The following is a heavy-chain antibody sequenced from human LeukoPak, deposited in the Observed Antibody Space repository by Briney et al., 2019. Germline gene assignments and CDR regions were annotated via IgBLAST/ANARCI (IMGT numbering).Heavy chain of an antibody. D-gene: IGHD3-22*01. V-gene: IGHV4-34*01. Sequence: PSETLSLTCAVYGGSFSGYYWNWIRQPPGKGLEWIGEINHSGSTNYNPSLKSRVTISVDTSKNQFSLKLSSVTAADTAVYYCARQDDYDSSGYVGYYFDYRGQGTLVTVSS. J-gene: IGHJ4*02. CDR2: INHSGST. CDR1: GGSFSGYY. CDR3: ARQDDYDSSGYVGYYFDY.